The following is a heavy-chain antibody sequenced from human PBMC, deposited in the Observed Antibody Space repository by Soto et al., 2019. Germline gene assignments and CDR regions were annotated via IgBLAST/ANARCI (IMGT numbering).Heavy chain of an antibody. CDR2: INHVGGT. CDR1: GGFLSESY. J-gene: IGHJ5*02. Sequence: SESLSLTXAVYGGFLSESYWTWIRQPPGKGLEWIGEINHVGGTNYNPSLKSRVTMSVDTSQNQFSLRLISVTAADTAMYFCVRIRYQLPSSVLWLDPWGQGTPVTVSS. CDR3: VRIRYQLPSSVLWLDP. V-gene: IGHV4-34*01. D-gene: IGHD3-16*01.